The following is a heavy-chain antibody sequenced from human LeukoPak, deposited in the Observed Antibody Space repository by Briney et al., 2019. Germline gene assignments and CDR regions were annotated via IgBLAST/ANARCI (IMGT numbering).Heavy chain of an antibody. CDR2: ISSSSSTI. Sequence: GGSLRLSCAASGFTFSSYSMNWVRQAPGKGLEWVSYISSSSSTIYYADSVKGRFTISRDNGKNSLYLQMNSLRAEDTAVYYCAGYCSSTSCLWFSDYWGQGTLVTVSS. CDR3: AGYCSSTSCLWFSDY. J-gene: IGHJ4*02. D-gene: IGHD2-2*01. V-gene: IGHV3-48*01. CDR1: GFTFSSYS.